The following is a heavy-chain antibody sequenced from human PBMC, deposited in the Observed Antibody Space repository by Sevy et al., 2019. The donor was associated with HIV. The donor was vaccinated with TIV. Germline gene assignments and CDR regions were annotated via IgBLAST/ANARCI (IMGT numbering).Heavy chain of an antibody. V-gene: IGHV3-48*01. CDR2: IGTAAGVT. J-gene: IGHJ5*02. CDR1: GFTFNTYS. D-gene: IGHD3-16*02. CDR3: AKDLSDYVWGSYRYTNWFDP. Sequence: GGSLRLSCAASGFTFNTYSLIWVRQTPGKGLEWLSFIGTAAGVTYYADSVKGRFTISRDNSKNTLYLQMNSLRAEDTAVYYCAKDLSDYVWGSYRYTNWFDPWGQGTLVTVSS.